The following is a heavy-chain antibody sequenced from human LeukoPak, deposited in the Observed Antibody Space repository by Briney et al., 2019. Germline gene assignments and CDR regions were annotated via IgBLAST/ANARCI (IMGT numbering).Heavy chain of an antibody. CDR2: INYSGST. CDR3: ARLSDRDPQHWFDP. J-gene: IGHJ5*02. CDR1: GGSISSSTYY. V-gene: IGHV4-39*01. Sequence: SETLSLTCIVSGGSISSSTYYWGWIRQPPGKGLEWIGSINYSGSTYFNPSLKSRLTLSVDTSKNQFSLKLGSVTAADTSVYYCARLSDRDPQHWFDPWGQGILVTVSS. D-gene: IGHD3-10*01.